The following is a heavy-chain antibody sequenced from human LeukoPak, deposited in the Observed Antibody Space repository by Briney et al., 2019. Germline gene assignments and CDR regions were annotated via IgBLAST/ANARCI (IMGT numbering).Heavy chain of an antibody. Sequence: GGSLRLSCAASGFTCSSYAMSWVRQAPGKGLEWVSAISGSGGSTYYADSVKGRFTISRDNSKNTLYLQMNSLRAEDTAVYYCAKDPGYGDYQYWGQGTLVTVSS. D-gene: IGHD4-17*01. CDR3: AKDPGYGDYQY. J-gene: IGHJ4*02. CDR1: GFTCSSYA. V-gene: IGHV3-23*01. CDR2: ISGSGGST.